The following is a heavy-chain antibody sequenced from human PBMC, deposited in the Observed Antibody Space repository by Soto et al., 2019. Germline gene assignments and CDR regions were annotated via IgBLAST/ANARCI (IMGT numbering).Heavy chain of an antibody. CDR2: IYHSGST. CDR3: ARLATGSSGYYPAFHI. V-gene: IGHV4-30-2*01. CDR1: GGSISSGGYS. D-gene: IGHD3-22*01. J-gene: IGHJ3*02. Sequence: PSETLSLTCAVSGGSISSGGYSWSWIRQPPGKGLEWIGYIYHSGSTYYNPSLKSQVTISVDRSKNQFSLKLSSVTAADTAVYYCARLATGSSGYYPAFHIWGQGTMVTVSS.